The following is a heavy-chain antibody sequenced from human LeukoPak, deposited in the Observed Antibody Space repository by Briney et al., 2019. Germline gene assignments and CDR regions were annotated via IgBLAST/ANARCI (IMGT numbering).Heavy chain of an antibody. Sequence: PGGSLRLSCAVSRFSFSAYWMNWVRRAPGKGLEWVANINQDGSEKHYADSVKGRFTISRDNSKNSLYLQMNSLRVEDTAVYFCAKDGGRYRFDYWGQGTLVTVSS. CDR2: INQDGSEK. J-gene: IGHJ4*02. CDR3: AKDGGRYRFDY. CDR1: RFSFSAYW. D-gene: IGHD3-16*02. V-gene: IGHV3-7*01.